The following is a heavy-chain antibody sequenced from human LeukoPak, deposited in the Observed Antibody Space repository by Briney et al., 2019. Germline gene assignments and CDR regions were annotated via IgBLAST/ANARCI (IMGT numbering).Heavy chain of an antibody. V-gene: IGHV4-59*12. CDR2: IFYDGST. D-gene: IGHD6-6*01. Sequence: SETLSLTCNVSGDSISFYYWTWIRQPPGKGLEWIGYIFYDGSTNYNPSLKSRVTISVDTSKNQFSLKLSSVTAADTAVYYCARSTSWYSSSPVDYWGQGTLVTVSS. J-gene: IGHJ4*02. CDR1: GDSISFYY. CDR3: ARSTSWYSSSPVDY.